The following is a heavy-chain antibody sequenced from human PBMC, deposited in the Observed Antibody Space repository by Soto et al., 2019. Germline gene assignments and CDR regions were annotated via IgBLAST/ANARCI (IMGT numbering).Heavy chain of an antibody. J-gene: IGHJ4*02. D-gene: IGHD3-3*01. Sequence: GASVKVSCKASGYTFTGYYMHWVRQAPGQGLEWMGWINPNSGGTNYAQKFQGRVTMTRDTSISTAYVELSRLRSDDTAVYYCARVRYDFWSGYSTFDYWGQGTLVTVSS. V-gene: IGHV1-2*02. CDR1: GYTFTGYY. CDR2: INPNSGGT. CDR3: ARVRYDFWSGYSTFDY.